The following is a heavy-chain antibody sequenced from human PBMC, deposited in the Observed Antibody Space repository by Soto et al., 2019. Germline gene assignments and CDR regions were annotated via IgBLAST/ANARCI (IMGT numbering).Heavy chain of an antibody. CDR1: GFTFSSYA. V-gene: IGHV3-30-3*01. J-gene: IGHJ6*02. CDR2: ISYDGSNK. Sequence: GGSLRLSCAASGFTFSSYAMHWVRQAPGKGLEWVAVISYDGSNKYYADSVKGRFTISRDNSKNTLYLQMNSLRDEDTAVYYCARDLPRAGDYAMDVWGQGTTVTVSS. D-gene: IGHD2-2*01. CDR3: ARDLPRAGDYAMDV.